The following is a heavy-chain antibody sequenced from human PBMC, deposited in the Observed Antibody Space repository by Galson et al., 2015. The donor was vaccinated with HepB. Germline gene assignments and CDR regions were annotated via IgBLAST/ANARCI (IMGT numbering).Heavy chain of an antibody. CDR2: IIPIFGTA. CDR3: ARAAVDGGGYDFWSG. CDR1: GGTFSSYA. V-gene: IGHV1-69*13. D-gene: IGHD3-3*01. J-gene: IGHJ4*02. Sequence: SVKVSCKASGGTFSSYAISWVRQAPGQGLEWMGGIIPIFGTANYAQKFQGRVTITADESTSTAYMELSSLRSEDTAVYYCARAAVDGGGYDFWSGWGQGTLVTVSS.